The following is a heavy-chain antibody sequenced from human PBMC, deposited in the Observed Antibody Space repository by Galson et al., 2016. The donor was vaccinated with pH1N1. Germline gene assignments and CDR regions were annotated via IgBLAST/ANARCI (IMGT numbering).Heavy chain of an antibody. V-gene: IGHV4-34*01. Sequence: SETLSLTCAVYGGSFRGYYWSWIRQSPEKGLEWIGEINHGGSTNYNPSLEGRVALSLDTSKNQFSLRLMAVTAADTAVYFCARHSTSGFPPIEVAVRRRPFDVWGQGTLVTVSS. CDR2: INHGGST. CDR3: ARHSTSGFPPIEVAVRRRPFDV. CDR1: GGSFRGYY. D-gene: IGHD6-19*01. J-gene: IGHJ3*01.